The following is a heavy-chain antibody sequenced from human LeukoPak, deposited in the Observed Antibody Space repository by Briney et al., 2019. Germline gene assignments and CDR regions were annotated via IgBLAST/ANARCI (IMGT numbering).Heavy chain of an antibody. D-gene: IGHD3-22*01. CDR2: ISWNSGSI. V-gene: IGHV3-9*01. CDR3: TKDISSSGYYYSYY. CDR1: GFTFYDYA. Sequence: GRSLRLSCVASGFTFYDYAMYWGRQAPGKGLGWVSGISWNSGSIGYADSVKGRFTISRDNAKNSLYLQMNRLRAEDTALYYCTKDISSSGYYYSYYWGQGTLVTVSS. J-gene: IGHJ4*02.